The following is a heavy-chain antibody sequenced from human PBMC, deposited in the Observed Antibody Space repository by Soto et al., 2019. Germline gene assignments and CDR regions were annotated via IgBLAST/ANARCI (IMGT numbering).Heavy chain of an antibody. D-gene: IGHD6-19*01. J-gene: IGHJ6*02. CDR1: GYSLTSYW. CDR3: AIRLSCAAGLAGRLYGMDV. Sequence: GESLTISCKSSGYSLTSYWISWVRQMPGKGLGWMGRIDPSDSYTNYLPSFQGHVTISADKSSSPASLQWSSLNASDTAMYYCAIRLSCAAGLAGRLYGMDVWGQGTTVTVSS. CDR2: IDPSDSYT. V-gene: IGHV5-10-1*01.